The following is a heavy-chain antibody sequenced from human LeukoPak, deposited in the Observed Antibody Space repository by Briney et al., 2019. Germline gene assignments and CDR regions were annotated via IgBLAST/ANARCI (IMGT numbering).Heavy chain of an antibody. J-gene: IGHJ4*02. Sequence: SETLSLTCTVSGYSITSLYLSWIRQPPGKGLEVIGYTYTSGDTNYNPSLKSRVSISLDTSKNQVSLKMSSVTAADTAVYYCARTARVFDFWGQGILVTVFS. CDR1: GYSITSLY. CDR3: ARTARVFDF. D-gene: IGHD5-18*01. CDR2: TYTSGDT. V-gene: IGHV4-4*09.